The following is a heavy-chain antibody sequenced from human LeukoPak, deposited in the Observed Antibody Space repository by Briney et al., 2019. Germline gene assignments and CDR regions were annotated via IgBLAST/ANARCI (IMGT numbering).Heavy chain of an antibody. V-gene: IGHV4-61*02. CDR2: IYTSGST. J-gene: IGHJ4*02. D-gene: IGHD3-10*01. CDR1: DGSISSGSYY. CDR3: ARAGGITMVRGVIFD. Sequence: SETLSLTCTVSDGSISSGSYYWSWIRQPAGKGLEWIGRIYTSGSTNYNPSLKSRVTISVDTSKNQFSLKLSSVTAADTAVYYCARAGGITMVRGVIFDWGQGTLVTVS.